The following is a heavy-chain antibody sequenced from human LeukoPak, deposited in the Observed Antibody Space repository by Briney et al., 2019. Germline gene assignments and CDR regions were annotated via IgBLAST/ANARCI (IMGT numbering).Heavy chain of an antibody. CDR1: GFTLSTYS. V-gene: IGHV3-48*04. J-gene: IGHJ6*03. Sequence: PGGSLRLSCAASGFTLSTYSINRVRQAPGKGLEWVSYISSSSSTIYYADSVKGRFTISRDNADNSLYLQMNSLRAEDTAVYYCARGDSWNSYYYYYMDVWGKGTTVTVSS. CDR3: ARGDSWNSYYYYYMDV. CDR2: ISSSSSTI. D-gene: IGHD1-7*01.